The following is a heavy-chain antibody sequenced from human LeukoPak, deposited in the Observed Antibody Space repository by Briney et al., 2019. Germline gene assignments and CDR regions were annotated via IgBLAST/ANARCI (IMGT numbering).Heavy chain of an antibody. V-gene: IGHV3-7*01. Sequence: GRSLRLSCAASGFTFSSYSMNWVRQAPGKGLEWVANIKQDGSEKYYVDSVKGRFTISRDNAKNSLYLQMNSLRAEDTAVYYCTRDWGFGYWGQGTLVTVSS. CDR3: TRDWGFGY. CDR2: IKQDGSEK. J-gene: IGHJ4*02. CDR1: GFTFSSYS. D-gene: IGHD3-10*01.